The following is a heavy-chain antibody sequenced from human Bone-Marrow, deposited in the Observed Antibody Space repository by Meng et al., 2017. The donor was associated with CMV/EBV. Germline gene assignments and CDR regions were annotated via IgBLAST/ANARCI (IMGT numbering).Heavy chain of an antibody. CDR2: ISYDGSNK. D-gene: IGHD1-26*01. CDR1: GFPFSSYA. Sequence: CASSGFPFSSYAMHWVRQAPGKGLGWVAVISYDGSNKYYADSVKGRFTISRDNSKNTLYLQMNSLRAEDTAVYYCARGWELTDAFDIWGQGTMVTVSS. CDR3: ARGWELTDAFDI. V-gene: IGHV3-30-3*01. J-gene: IGHJ3*02.